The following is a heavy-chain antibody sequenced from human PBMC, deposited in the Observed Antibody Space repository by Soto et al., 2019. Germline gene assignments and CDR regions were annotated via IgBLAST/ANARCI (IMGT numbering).Heavy chain of an antibody. CDR2: IIPIFGTA. CDR3: ARDSGDGSGWTYYYYGMDV. D-gene: IGHD6-19*01. J-gene: IGHJ6*02. Sequence: QVQLVQSGAEVKKPGASVKVSCKASGYTFANYFMNWVRQTPGQGLEWMGGIIPIFGTANYAQKFQGRVTITADESTSTAYMELSSLRSEDTAVYYCARDSGDGSGWTYYYYGMDVWGQGTTVTVSS. V-gene: IGHV1-69*01. CDR1: GYTFANYF.